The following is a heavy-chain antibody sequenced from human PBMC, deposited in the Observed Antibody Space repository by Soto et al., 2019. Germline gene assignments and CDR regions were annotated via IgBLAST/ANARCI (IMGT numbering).Heavy chain of an antibody. J-gene: IGHJ4*02. CDR1: GGSISSGNHY. CDR3: ARGPPLLW. CDR2: SYHTGST. D-gene: IGHD2-21*01. V-gene: IGHV4-30-2*01. Sequence: SETLSLNCTVSGGSISSGNHYCSWIRQPPGKGLECIGYSYHTGSTYYNPSLKSRATISVDRSKNQFSLKLSSVTAADTAVYYCARGPPLLWWSRGTLVTVSS.